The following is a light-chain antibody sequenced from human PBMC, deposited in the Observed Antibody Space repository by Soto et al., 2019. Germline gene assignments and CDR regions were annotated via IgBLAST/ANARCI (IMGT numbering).Light chain of an antibody. CDR3: QKLNSYPLT. CDR2: AAS. J-gene: IGKJ4*01. CDR1: QGISSY. V-gene: IGKV1-9*01. Sequence: DIQLTQSPSFLSASVGDRVTITCRASQGISSYLAWYQQKPGKAPKLLIYAASTLQSGVPSRFSGSGSGTEFTLTISSLQPEDFASYYCQKLNSYPLTVGGGTKVEIK.